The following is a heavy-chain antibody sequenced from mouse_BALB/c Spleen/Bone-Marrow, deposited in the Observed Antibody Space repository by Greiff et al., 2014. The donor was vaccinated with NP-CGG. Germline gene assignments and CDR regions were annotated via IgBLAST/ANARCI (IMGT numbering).Heavy chain of an antibody. CDR2: INPYNXXX. Sequence: EVQLQQSGPELVKPGASVKMSCKASGYTFTSYVMHWVKQKPGQGLEWIGYINPYNXXXXXXXXXXXXAXXXXXXTXSTAYMELSSLTSGDSAVYYCARGNYYDYDYFDYWGQGTTLTVSS. CDR1: GYTFTSYV. V-gene: IGHV1-14*01. D-gene: IGHD2-4*01. CDR3: ARGNYYDYDYFDY. J-gene: IGHJ2*01.